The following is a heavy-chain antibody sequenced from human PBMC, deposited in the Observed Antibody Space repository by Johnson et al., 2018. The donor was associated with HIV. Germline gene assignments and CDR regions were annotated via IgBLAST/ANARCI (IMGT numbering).Heavy chain of an antibody. CDR3: ARDPDGTTGTTYPDAAFDI. D-gene: IGHD1-1*01. CDR2: IWYDGSNK. Sequence: QVQLVESGGGVVQPGRSLRLSCAASGFTFSSYGMHWVRQAPGKGLEWVAVIWYDGSNKYYADSVKGRFTISRDNSKNTLYLQMGSLRAEDMAVYYCARDPDGTTGTTYPDAAFDIWGQGTMVTVSS. V-gene: IGHV3-33*01. J-gene: IGHJ3*02. CDR1: GFTFSSYG.